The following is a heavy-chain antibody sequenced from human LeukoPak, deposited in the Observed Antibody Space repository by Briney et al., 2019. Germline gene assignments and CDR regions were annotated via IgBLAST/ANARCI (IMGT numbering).Heavy chain of an antibody. CDR1: GFSFSTYT. V-gene: IGHV3-30-3*01. CDR3: ARTGSRDHNWFDP. J-gene: IGHJ5*02. D-gene: IGHD3-10*01. Sequence: PGGSLRLSCAASGFSFSTYTMHWVRQVPGKGLEWVAVVSFDGGTEYYAESVKGRLTVSRDNSMNTLYLQINSLRPEDTGVYYCARTGSRDHNWFDPWGQGTLVTVSS. CDR2: VSFDGGTE.